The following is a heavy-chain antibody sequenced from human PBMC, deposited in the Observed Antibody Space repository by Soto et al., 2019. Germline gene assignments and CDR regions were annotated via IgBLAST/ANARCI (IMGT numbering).Heavy chain of an antibody. J-gene: IGHJ3*02. CDR3: TIYDSSGDRAFDI. CDR1: GYTFTYRY. D-gene: IGHD3-22*01. Sequence: SVKVSCKASGYTFTYRYLHWVRQAPGQALEWMGWITPFNGNTNYAQKFQDRVTITRDRSMSTAYMELSSLRSEDTAMYYCTIYDSSGDRAFDIWGQGTMVTVSS. V-gene: IGHV1-45*02. CDR2: ITPFNGNT.